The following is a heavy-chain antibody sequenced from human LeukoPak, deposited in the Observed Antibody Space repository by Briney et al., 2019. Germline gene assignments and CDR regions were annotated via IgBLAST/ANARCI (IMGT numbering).Heavy chain of an antibody. Sequence: GGSLRLSCAASGFTFSNYGMHWVRQAPGKGLEWVAIIWYDGSNKYYADSVKGRFTISRDNSKNTLYLQMNSLRAEDTAVYYCAKGSETYYYDSSGYYYLDYWGQGTLVTVSS. CDR3: AKGSETYYYDSSGYYYLDY. CDR1: GFTFSNYG. V-gene: IGHV3-33*06. J-gene: IGHJ4*02. D-gene: IGHD3-22*01. CDR2: IWYDGSNK.